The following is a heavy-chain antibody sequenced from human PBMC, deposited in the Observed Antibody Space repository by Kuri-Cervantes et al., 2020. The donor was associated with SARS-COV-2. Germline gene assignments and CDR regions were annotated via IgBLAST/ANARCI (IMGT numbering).Heavy chain of an antibody. J-gene: IGHJ4*02. CDR1: GFTFSSYA. CDR2: IRYDGSNK. CDR3: ARERQNYDFWSGYVGSYFDY. V-gene: IGHV3-30*02. D-gene: IGHD3-3*01. Sequence: GESLKISCAASGFTFSSYAMHWVRQAPGKGLEWVAFIRYDGSNKYYADSVKGRFTISRDNAKNSLYLQMNSLRAEDTAVYYCARERQNYDFWSGYVGSYFDYWGQGTLVTVSS.